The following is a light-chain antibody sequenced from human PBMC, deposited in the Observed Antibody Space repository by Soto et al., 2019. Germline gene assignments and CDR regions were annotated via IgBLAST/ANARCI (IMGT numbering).Light chain of an antibody. CDR2: YDT. CDR1: NIGSKS. Sequence: SYVLTQPPSVSVAPGKTARITCGGNNIGSKSVHWYQQKPGQAPVLVIYYDTDRPSGIPERFSGSNSGNTATLTISRVEAGDEADYYCQVWDSGSAHVVFGGGTKLTVL. CDR3: QVWDSGSAHVV. V-gene: IGLV3-21*04. J-gene: IGLJ2*01.